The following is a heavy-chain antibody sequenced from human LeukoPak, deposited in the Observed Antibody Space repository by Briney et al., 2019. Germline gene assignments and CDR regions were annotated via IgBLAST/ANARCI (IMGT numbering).Heavy chain of an antibody. CDR3: AKEVETAMVDY. V-gene: IGHV3-33*06. J-gene: IGHJ4*02. CDR2: IWYDVSNK. D-gene: IGHD5-18*01. CDR1: GFTFSSYG. Sequence: GGSLRLSRAASGFTFSSYGMHWVRDAPGKGLEWVSVIWYDVSNKYYADSAKGRFPISRDNSKNTLYLQMNSLRTEDTAVYYSAKEVETAMVDYWGQGTLVTVSS.